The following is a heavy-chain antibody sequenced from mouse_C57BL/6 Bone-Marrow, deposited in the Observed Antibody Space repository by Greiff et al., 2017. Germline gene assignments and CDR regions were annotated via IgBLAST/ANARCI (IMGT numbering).Heavy chain of an antibody. CDR2: ISYSGSP. D-gene: IGHD2-10*01. V-gene: IGHV3-1*01. CDR3: ARGAYSLLTY. Sequence: EVKLVESGPGMVKPSQSLSLTCTVTGYSITSGYDWHWIRHFPGNKLEWMGYISYSGSPNYNPSPKSRIPIIHDPSKNHFFLKLNSLTTEDTATYYCARGAYSLLTYWGQGTLVTVSA. CDR1: GYSITSGYD. J-gene: IGHJ3*01.